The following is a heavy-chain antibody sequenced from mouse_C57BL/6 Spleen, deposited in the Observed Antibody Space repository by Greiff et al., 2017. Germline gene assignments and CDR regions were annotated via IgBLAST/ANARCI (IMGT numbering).Heavy chain of an antibody. CDR3: ARDGSSYGGYFDY. D-gene: IGHD1-1*01. Sequence: EVKLQQSGPELVKPGASVKISCKASGYTFTDYYMNWVKQSHGKSLEWIGDLSPNNGGTSYNQKFKGKATLTVDKSSSTAYMELRSLTSEDSAVYYCARDGSSYGGYFDYWGQGTTLTVSS. CDR1: GYTFTDYY. V-gene: IGHV1-26*01. J-gene: IGHJ2*01. CDR2: LSPNNGGT.